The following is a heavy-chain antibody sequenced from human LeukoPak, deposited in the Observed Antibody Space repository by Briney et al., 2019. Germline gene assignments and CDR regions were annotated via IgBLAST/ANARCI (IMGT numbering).Heavy chain of an antibody. CDR2: IKQDGSEK. V-gene: IGHV3-7*01. CDR3: ASDYGDFDY. J-gene: IGHJ4*02. Sequence: GGSLRLSCAASGFTFSSYWMTWVRQAPGKGLEWVANIKQDGSEKYYVDSVKGRFTISRDNAKNSLYLQMNRLRAEDTAVHYCASDYGDFDYWGQGTLVTVSS. D-gene: IGHD4-17*01. CDR1: GFTFSSYW.